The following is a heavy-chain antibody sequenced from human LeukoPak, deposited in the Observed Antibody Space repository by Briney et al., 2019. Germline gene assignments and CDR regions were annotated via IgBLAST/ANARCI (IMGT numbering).Heavy chain of an antibody. Sequence: ASVKVSCKASGYTFTSYDINWVRQATGQGLEWMGWMNPNSGNTSYAQKFQGRVTMTRDTSTSTVYMELSSLRSEDTAVYYCASSPHGDFYYFDYWGQGTLVTVSS. CDR1: GYTFTSYD. D-gene: IGHD4-17*01. CDR2: MNPNSGNT. V-gene: IGHV1-8*01. J-gene: IGHJ4*02. CDR3: ASSPHGDFYYFDY.